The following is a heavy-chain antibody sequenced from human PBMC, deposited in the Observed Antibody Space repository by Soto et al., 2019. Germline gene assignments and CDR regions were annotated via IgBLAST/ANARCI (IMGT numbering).Heavy chain of an antibody. CDR2: INHSGST. CDR1: GGSFSGYY. CDR3: ARGFLEWLSAPDCYYYYMDV. J-gene: IGHJ6*03. V-gene: IGHV4-34*01. D-gene: IGHD3-3*01. Sequence: KTSETLSLTCAVYGGSFSGYYWSWIRQPPGKGLEWIGEINHSGSTNYNPSLKSRVTISVDTSKNQFSLKLSSVTAADTAVYYCARGFLEWLSAPDCYYYYMDVWGKGTTVTVSS.